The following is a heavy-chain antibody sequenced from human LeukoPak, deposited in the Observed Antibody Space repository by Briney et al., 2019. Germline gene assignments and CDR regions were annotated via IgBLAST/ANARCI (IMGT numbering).Heavy chain of an antibody. D-gene: IGHD3-10*01. CDR1: GGTFSSYA. CDR2: IIPIFGAA. Sequence: SVKVSCKASGGTFSSYAISWVRQAPGQGLEWMGGIIPIFGAANYAQKFQGRVTITADESTSTAYMELSSLRSEDTAVYYCAMYRGYYGSGSYGMDVWGQGTTVTVSS. CDR3: AMYRGYYGSGSYGMDV. V-gene: IGHV1-69*13. J-gene: IGHJ6*02.